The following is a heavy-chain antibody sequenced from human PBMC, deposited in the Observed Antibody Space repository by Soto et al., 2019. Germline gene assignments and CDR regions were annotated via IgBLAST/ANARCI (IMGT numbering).Heavy chain of an antibody. CDR3: ARVFTRYCSSTSCYGLGY. CDR1: GYTFTSYD. J-gene: IGHJ1*01. Sequence: ASVKVSCKASGYTFTSYDISWVRQAPGQGLEWMGWINPYSGDTNYAQKLQGRVTMTRDTSMSTAYMELSRLRSDDTAVYYCARVFTRYCSSTSCYGLGYWGQGTLVTVSS. V-gene: IGHV1-2*02. D-gene: IGHD2-2*01. CDR2: INPYSGDT.